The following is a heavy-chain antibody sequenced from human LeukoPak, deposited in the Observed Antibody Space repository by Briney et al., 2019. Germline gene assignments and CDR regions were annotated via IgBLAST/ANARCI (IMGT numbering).Heavy chain of an antibody. CDR1: GGSISSYY. CDR2: IYTSGST. V-gene: IGHV4-4*07. J-gene: IGHJ6*03. CDR3: ARSSTTSAYYYYYYYMDV. Sequence: GSLSLTCTVSGGSISSYYWSWIRQPAGKGLEWIGRIYTSGSTNYNPSLKSRVTMSVDTSKNQFSLKLSSVTAADTAVYYCARSSTTSAYYYYYYYMDVWGKGTTVTVSS. D-gene: IGHD1-1*01.